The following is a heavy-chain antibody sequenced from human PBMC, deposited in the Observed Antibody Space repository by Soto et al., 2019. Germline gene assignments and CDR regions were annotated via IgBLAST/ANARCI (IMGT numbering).Heavy chain of an antibody. CDR3: AKVSGYDYWPSKPNYYYYGMDV. D-gene: IGHD5-12*01. CDR2: ISYDGSNK. Sequence: GGSLRLSCAASGFTFSNYCMHWVRQAPGKGLEWVAVISYDGSNKYYADSVKGRFTISRDNSKNTLYLQMNSLRAEDTAVYYCAKVSGYDYWPSKPNYYYYGMDVWGQGTTVTVSS. J-gene: IGHJ6*02. V-gene: IGHV3-30*18. CDR1: GFTFSNYC.